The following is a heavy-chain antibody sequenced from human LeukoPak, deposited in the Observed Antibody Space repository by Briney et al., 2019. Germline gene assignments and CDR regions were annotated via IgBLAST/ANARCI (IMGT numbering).Heavy chain of an antibody. CDR2: SISTSSI. J-gene: IGHJ4*02. V-gene: IGHV3-21*01. CDR3: AKHYYGSGSYEDFDY. Sequence: SISTSSISSADSVKGPFTISRDNANNSLYLQMNSLRAEDTAVYYCAKHYYGSGSYEDFDYWGQGTLVTVSS. D-gene: IGHD3-10*01.